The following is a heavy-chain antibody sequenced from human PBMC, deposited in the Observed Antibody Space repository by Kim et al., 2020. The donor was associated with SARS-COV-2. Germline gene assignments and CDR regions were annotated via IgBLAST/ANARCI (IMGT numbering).Heavy chain of an antibody. V-gene: IGHV1-3*01. D-gene: IGHD3-22*01. CDR3: ARVGTVVVPPDY. J-gene: IGHJ4*02. Sequence: KYSQKFQGRVTITRNTSASTAYMELSSLRSEDTAVYYCARVGTVVVPPDYWGQGTLVTVSS.